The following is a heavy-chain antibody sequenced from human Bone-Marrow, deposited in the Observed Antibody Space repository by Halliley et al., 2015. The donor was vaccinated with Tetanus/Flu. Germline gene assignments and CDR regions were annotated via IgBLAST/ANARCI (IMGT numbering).Heavy chain of an antibody. CDR3: ARAVVVTTRNFFDY. D-gene: IGHD3-22*01. CDR2: IYYSGST. V-gene: IGHV4-31*03. CDR1: GGSIRSGDYY. J-gene: IGHJ4*02. Sequence: TLSLTCSVSGGSIRSGDYYWSWICQHPGKGLEWIGNIYYSGSTYYNPSLKSRVTISVDTSKNQFSLKLSSVAAADTAVYYCARAVVVTTRNFFDYWGQGTLVTVSS.